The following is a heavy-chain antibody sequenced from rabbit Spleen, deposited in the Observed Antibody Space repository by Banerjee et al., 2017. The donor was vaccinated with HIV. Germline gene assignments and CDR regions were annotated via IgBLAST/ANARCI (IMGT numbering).Heavy chain of an antibody. CDR3: ARDLIAVIGWNFNL. CDR1: GFTVSSNYW. D-gene: IGHD1-1*01. CDR2: IGAGGHRT. Sequence: QEQLVESGGGLVQPEGSLTLTCTASGFTVSSNYWICWVRQAPGKGLEWIGCIGAGGHRTAFASWAQGRFTISKTSSTTVTLQMTSLTAADTATYFCARDLIAVIGWNFNLWGQGTLVTVS. J-gene: IGHJ4*01. V-gene: IGHV1S45*01.